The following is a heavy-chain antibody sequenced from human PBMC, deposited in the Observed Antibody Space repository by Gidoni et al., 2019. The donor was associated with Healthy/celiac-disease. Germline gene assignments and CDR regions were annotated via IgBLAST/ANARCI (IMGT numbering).Heavy chain of an antibody. CDR3: ARVWRGSSGSEMDY. CDR1: GLTFSSYS. V-gene: IGHV3-21*01. CDR2: ISSSSSYI. J-gene: IGHJ4*02. D-gene: IGHD1-26*01. Sequence: EVQLVESVGGLVKPGGSLSLSCAASGLTFSSYSMNWVRQAPGKGLEGVSSISSSSSYIYYADSVKGRFTISRDNAKNSLYLQMNSLRAEDTAVYYCARVWRGSSGSEMDYWGQGTLVTVSS.